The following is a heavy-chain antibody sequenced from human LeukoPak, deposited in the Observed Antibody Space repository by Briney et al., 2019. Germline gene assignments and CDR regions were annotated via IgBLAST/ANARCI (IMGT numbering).Heavy chain of an antibody. CDR1: GGSISSDY. Sequence: SETLSLTCTVSGGSISSDYWSWIRQPAGKGVEWIGRIYYSGSTSYHPSLKSRVTMSIDTSKNQFSLKLSSVTAADTAVYYCARGGDWIDPWGQGTLVTVSS. V-gene: IGHV4-4*07. D-gene: IGHD3-16*01. J-gene: IGHJ5*02. CDR3: ARGGDWIDP. CDR2: IYYSGST.